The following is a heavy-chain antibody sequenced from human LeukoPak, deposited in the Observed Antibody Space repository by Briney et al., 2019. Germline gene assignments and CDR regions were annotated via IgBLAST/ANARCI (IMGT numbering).Heavy chain of an antibody. D-gene: IGHD6-13*01. Sequence: PGGPLRLSFTAPGLPLINYARAWVAKAPAKGWEGVAVISHDESRQDYADPVKGRFTISRDNTQNTLFLQMNGLRIEDTAVYYCARVVDGGSSWYSPMEYWGQGTRVTVSS. CDR1: GLPLINYA. CDR3: ARVVDGGSSWYSPMEY. V-gene: IGHV3-30-3*01. CDR2: ISHDESRQ. J-gene: IGHJ4*02.